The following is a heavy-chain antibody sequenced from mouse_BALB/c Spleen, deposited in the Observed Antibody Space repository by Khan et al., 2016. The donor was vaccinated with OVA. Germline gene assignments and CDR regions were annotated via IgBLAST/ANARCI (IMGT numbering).Heavy chain of an antibody. CDR2: IYPNNGDT. Sequence: VQLQQSGPELVKPGASVKISCRASGYTFTDYIMDWVKQSHGKSLEWIGYIYPNNGDTGYNQKFKTKATLTVDSSSNTAYMELRSLTSEDSAVYYCARSGYGSFAFWGQWTLVTVSA. V-gene: IGHV1S29*02. CDR3: ARSGYGSFAF. J-gene: IGHJ3*01. D-gene: IGHD1-2*01. CDR1: GYTFTDYI.